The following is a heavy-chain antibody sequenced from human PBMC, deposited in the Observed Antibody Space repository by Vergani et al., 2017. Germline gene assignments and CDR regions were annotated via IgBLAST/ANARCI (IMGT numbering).Heavy chain of an antibody. J-gene: IGHJ6*03. CDR3: ARVGLYSFYYFMNV. Sequence: EVELVDSGGKVVRPGGSLRLSCVASGFRFDQFGMMWVRQSPGKGPEWVAGISFNGLTVGYSESVEGRFTISRDNSKKSLFLQMCNFRSEDTASYNCARVGLYSFYYFMNVWGNGTTVKVSS. D-gene: IGHD2/OR15-2a*01. V-gene: IGHV3-20*01. CDR1: GFRFDQFG. CDR2: ISFNGLTV.